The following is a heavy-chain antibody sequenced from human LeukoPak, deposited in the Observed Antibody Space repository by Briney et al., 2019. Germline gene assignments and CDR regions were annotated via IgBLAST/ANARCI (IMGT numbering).Heavy chain of an antibody. V-gene: IGHV4-39*01. Sequence: SETLSLTCTVSGGSISSSSYYWGWIRQPPGKGLEWIGSIYYSGSTYYNPSLKSRVAISVDTSKNQFSLKLSSVTAADTAVYYCARHALYCSGGSCTPRRWFAPWGQGTLVTVSS. CDR3: ARHALYCSGGSCTPRRWFAP. CDR2: IYYSGST. J-gene: IGHJ5*02. D-gene: IGHD2-15*01. CDR1: GGSISSSSYY.